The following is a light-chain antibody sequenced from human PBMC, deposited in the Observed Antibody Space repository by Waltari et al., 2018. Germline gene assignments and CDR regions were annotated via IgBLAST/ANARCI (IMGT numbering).Light chain of an antibody. CDR1: NTDVGSYKY. CDR2: EVS. J-gene: IGLJ2*01. Sequence: QSALTRPASVSGSRGQSITISCSGTNTDVGSYKYVSWYQQYSDKAPKLLISEVSKRPSGVSNRFSGSKSGSTASLTISGLRAEDEADYYCSSSGTSSVVVFGGGTKLTVL. CDR3: SSSGTSSVVV. V-gene: IGLV2-14*01.